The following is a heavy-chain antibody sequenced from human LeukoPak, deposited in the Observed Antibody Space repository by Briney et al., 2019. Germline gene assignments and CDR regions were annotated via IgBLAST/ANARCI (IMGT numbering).Heavy chain of an antibody. CDR3: AKETGRWELE. Sequence: GGSLRLSCAASGFTFSSYEMNWVRQAPGKGLEWVSYISSSGSTIYYADSVKGRFTISRDNAKNALYLQMNSLRAEDTAVYYCAKETGRWELEWGQGTLVTVSS. D-gene: IGHD1-26*01. J-gene: IGHJ4*02. CDR2: ISSSGSTI. V-gene: IGHV3-48*03. CDR1: GFTFSSYE.